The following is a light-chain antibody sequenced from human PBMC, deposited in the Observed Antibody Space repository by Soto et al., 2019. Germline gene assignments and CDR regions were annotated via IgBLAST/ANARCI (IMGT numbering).Light chain of an antibody. J-gene: IGKJ3*01. CDR1: QTINNF. V-gene: IGKV1-39*01. CDR2: SAS. CDR3: QQTYSVPHT. Sequence: DIQMTQSPSSLSASVGDRVTITCRASQTINNFLNWYQKKPGKAPTLLIYSASGLQRGVPANFSGSGSGADFTLTISHVRPEDVATYYCQQTYSVPHTFGPGTKVDIK.